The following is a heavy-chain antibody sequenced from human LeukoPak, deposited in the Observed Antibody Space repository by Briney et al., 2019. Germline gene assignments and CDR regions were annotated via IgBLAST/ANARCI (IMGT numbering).Heavy chain of an antibody. Sequence: GESLKISCEGSGFTFATSWIGWVRQLPGKGLEYMGIIYAGDSDTRYGPSFQGQVTISADKSINTAYLKWTSLKASDTAMYYCARQLTTLKGFDIWGQGTMVIASS. CDR3: ARQLTTLKGFDI. J-gene: IGHJ3*02. CDR1: GFTFATSW. CDR2: IYAGDSDT. D-gene: IGHD4-11*01. V-gene: IGHV5-51*01.